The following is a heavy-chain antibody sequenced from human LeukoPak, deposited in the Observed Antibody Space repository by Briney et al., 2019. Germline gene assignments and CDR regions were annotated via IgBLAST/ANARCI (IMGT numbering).Heavy chain of an antibody. V-gene: IGHV4-39*07. CDR2: IYYSGST. CDR3: ARCGYCSSTSCYTSGVISI. D-gene: IGHD2-2*02. CDR1: GGSISSSSYY. J-gene: IGHJ3*02. Sequence: PSETLSLTCTVSGGSISSSSYYWGWIRQPPGKGLEWIGSIYYSGSTYYNPSLKSRVPISVDTSKNQFSLKLSSVTAADTAVYYCARCGYCSSTSCYTSGVISIWGQGTMVTVSS.